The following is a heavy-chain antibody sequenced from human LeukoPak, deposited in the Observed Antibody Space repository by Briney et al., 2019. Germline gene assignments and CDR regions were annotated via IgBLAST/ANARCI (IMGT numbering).Heavy chain of an antibody. CDR2: IKSKNVGGTT. J-gene: IGHJ4*02. V-gene: IGHV3-15*01. Sequence: PGGSLRLSCAASGVTFSTTWILGLRQAPGKGLEWVGRIKSKNVGGTTEFTAPVKGRFTISSDDSKNTVYLQMNILRTEDSAVYYSFIEYYGSGMYWGQGALVTVSS. CDR1: GVTFSTTW. CDR3: FIEYYGSGMY. D-gene: IGHD3-10*01.